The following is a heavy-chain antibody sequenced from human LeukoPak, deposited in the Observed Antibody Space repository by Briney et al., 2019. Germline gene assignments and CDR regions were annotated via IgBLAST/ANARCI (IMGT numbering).Heavy chain of an antibody. D-gene: IGHD5-24*01. Sequence: SVKVSCKASGYTFTSYDINWVRQAPGQGLEWMGGIIPIFGTANYAQKFQGRVTITADESTSTAYMELSSLRSEDTAVYYCARLAATNPFDYWGQGTLVTVSS. CDR1: GYTFTSYD. CDR2: IIPIFGTA. V-gene: IGHV1-69*13. J-gene: IGHJ4*02. CDR3: ARLAATNPFDY.